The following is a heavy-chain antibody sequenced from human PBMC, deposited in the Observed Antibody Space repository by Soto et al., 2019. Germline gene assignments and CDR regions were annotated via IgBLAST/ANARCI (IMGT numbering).Heavy chain of an antibody. Sequence: EVQLLESGGGLVQPGGSLRLSCAASGFTFSSSAMSWVRQAPGKGLEWVSAISGRGGITYYPDSVKGRFTISRDNSNNTLYVQMNSLRAEDTAVYYCAKCVWSGSCYYDYWGQGTLVTVSS. CDR3: AKCVWSGSCYYDY. CDR2: ISGRGGIT. D-gene: IGHD2-15*01. CDR1: GFTFSSSA. V-gene: IGHV3-23*01. J-gene: IGHJ4*02.